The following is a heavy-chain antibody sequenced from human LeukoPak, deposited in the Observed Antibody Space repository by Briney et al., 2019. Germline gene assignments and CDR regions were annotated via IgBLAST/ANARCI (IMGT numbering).Heavy chain of an antibody. CDR2: ISSSSSYI. V-gene: IGHV3-21*01. D-gene: IGHD6-13*01. J-gene: IGHJ4*02. CDR1: GFTFSSYS. Sequence: GGTLRLSCAASGFTFSSYSMNWVRQAPGKGLEWVSSISSSSSYIYYADSVKGRFTISRDNAKNSLYLQMNSLRAEDTAVYYCARGPGEVSIAAAGTIDYWGQGTLVTVSS. CDR3: ARGPGEVSIAAAGTIDY.